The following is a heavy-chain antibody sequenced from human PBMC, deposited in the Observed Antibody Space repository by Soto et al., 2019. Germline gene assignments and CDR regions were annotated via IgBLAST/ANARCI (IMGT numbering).Heavy chain of an antibody. V-gene: IGHV1-18*01. CDR1: GYTFTSYG. CDR2: ISAYNGNT. D-gene: IGHD2-2*01. J-gene: IGHJ6*02. CDR3: ARDKVPAGIHYYYYGMDV. Sequence: QVQLVQSGAEVKKPGASVKVSCKASGYTFTSYGISWVRQAPGQGLEWMGWISAYNGNTNYAQKLQGRVTMTTDTSTSIAYMELRSLRSYDTAVYYCARDKVPAGIHYYYYGMDVWGQGTTVTVSS.